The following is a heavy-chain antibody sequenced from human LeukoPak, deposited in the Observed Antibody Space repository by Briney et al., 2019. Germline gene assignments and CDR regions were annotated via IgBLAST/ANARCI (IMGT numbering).Heavy chain of an antibody. Sequence: GASVKVSCKASGYTFITYAMNWVRQAPGRGLEWMGWINTNTGNPTYAQGFSGRFVFSLDTSVSTAYLQISSLKAEDTAVYYCARGPERTRYYDSSGYQIDYWGQGTLVTVSS. CDR3: ARGPERTRYYDSSGYQIDY. D-gene: IGHD3-22*01. J-gene: IGHJ4*02. V-gene: IGHV7-4-1*02. CDR2: INTNTGNP. CDR1: GYTFITYA.